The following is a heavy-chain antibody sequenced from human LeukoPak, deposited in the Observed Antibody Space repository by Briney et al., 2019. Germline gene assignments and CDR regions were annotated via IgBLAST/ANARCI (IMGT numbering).Heavy chain of an antibody. CDR3: ATGGYGYRDAFDI. V-gene: IGHV4-4*09. D-gene: IGHD5-18*01. CDR2: IYTSGST. Sequence: PSETLSLTCTVSGGSISSYYWSWIRQPPGKGLEWIGYIYTSGSTNYNPSLKSRVTISVDTSKNQFSLKLSSVTAADTAVYYCATGGYGYRDAFDIWGQGTMVTVSS. J-gene: IGHJ3*02. CDR1: GGSISSYY.